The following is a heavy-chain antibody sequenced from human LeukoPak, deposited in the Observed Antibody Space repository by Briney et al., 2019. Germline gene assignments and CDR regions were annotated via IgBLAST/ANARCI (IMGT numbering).Heavy chain of an antibody. CDR2: INPSGGST. J-gene: IGHJ4*02. Sequence: ASVKVSCKASGYTFTSYYMHWVRQAPGQGLEWMGIINPSGGSTSYAQKFQGRVTMTRDTSTSTVYMELSSLRSEDTAVYYCAKDLTWEPPSGYWGQGTLVTVSS. V-gene: IGHV1-46*01. CDR3: AKDLTWEPPSGY. CDR1: GYTFTSYY. D-gene: IGHD1-26*01.